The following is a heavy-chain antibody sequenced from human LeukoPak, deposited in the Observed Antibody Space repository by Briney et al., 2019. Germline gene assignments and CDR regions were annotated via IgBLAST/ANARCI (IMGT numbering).Heavy chain of an antibody. CDR3: ARDLKECFDWLLC. CDR2: ISYDGSNK. D-gene: IGHD3-9*01. CDR1: GFTFSSYA. V-gene: IGHV3-30*04. Sequence: GGSLRLSCVASGFTFSSYAMHWVRQAPGKGLEWVAVISYDGSNKYYADSVKGRFTISRDNSKNTLYLQMNSLRAEDTAVYYCARDLKECFDWLLCWGQGTLVTVSS. J-gene: IGHJ4*02.